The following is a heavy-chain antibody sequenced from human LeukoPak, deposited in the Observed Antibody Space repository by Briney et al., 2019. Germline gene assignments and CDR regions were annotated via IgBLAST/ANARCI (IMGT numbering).Heavy chain of an antibody. Sequence: GGSLRLSCAASGFSFSSYTMGWVRQAPGKGLQWVSAIFGGGDDTFYADSVKGRFTISRDNSKKTVDLQMDNLGAEDTAIYKCAKGSGAHSGYDYWGQGTLVTVSS. D-gene: IGHD5-12*01. J-gene: IGHJ4*02. CDR3: AKGSGAHSGYDY. CDR1: GFSFSSYT. V-gene: IGHV3-23*01. CDR2: IFGGGDDT.